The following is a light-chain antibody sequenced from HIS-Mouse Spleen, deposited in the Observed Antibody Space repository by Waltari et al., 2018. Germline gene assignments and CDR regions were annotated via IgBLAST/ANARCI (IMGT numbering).Light chain of an antibody. Sequence: QSALTQPASVSGSPGQSITISCTGTSRDVGRYNLVSWYQQHPGKAPNLMIYEGSKRPSGVSNRFSGSKSGNTASLTISGLQAEDEADYYCCSYAGSSTVVFGGGTKLTVL. CDR1: SRDVGRYNL. CDR2: EGS. CDR3: CSYAGSSTVV. J-gene: IGLJ2*01. V-gene: IGLV2-23*01.